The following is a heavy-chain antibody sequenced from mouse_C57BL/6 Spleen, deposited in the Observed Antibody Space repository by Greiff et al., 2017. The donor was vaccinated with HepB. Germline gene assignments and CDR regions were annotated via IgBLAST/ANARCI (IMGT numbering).Heavy chain of an antibody. J-gene: IGHJ2*01. CDR3: ARRNNFDY. D-gene: IGHD5-2*01. CDR1: GFTFSDYG. V-gene: IGHV5-17*01. Sequence: DVKLVESGGGLVKPGGSLKLSCAASGFTFSDYGIHWVRQAPEKGLEWVAYISSGSSTIYYADTVKGRFTISRDNAKNTLFLQMTSLRSEDTAMYYCARRNNFDYWGQGTTLTVSS. CDR2: ISSGSSTI.